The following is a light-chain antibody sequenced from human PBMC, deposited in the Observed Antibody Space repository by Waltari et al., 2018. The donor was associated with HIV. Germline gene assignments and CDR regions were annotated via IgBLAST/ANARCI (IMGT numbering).Light chain of an antibody. J-gene: IGLJ1*01. V-gene: IGLV1-44*01. Sequence: QSVLIQPPSSSGSPGQRVTISCSGSSSHVGRTTVNWYQHLPGVAPNLLILNDDERPSGVPDRFSGSKSGTSASLAISGLQSEDEGDYYCAAWDDSLNAYVFGTGTTVTVL. CDR2: NDD. CDR3: AAWDDSLNAYV. CDR1: SSHVGRTT.